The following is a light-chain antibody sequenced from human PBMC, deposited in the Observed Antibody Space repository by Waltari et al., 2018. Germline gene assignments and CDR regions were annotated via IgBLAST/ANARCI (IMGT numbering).Light chain of an antibody. CDR1: TGGVTTSTY. CDR2: STK. J-gene: IGLJ3*02. Sequence: QTVVTQEPSLTVSPGGTVTLTCAASTGGVTTSTYPNWFQQKPGNAPRPLIYSTKNKHSSTPARFSGSLLGGKAALTLSGVQPEDEADYYCLLYYCGSWVFGGGTKLTVL. CDR3: LLYYCGSWV. V-gene: IGLV7-43*01.